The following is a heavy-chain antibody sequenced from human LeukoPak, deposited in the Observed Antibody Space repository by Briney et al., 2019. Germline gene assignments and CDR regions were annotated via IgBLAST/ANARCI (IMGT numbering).Heavy chain of an antibody. CDR3: AREYTAMAFDY. D-gene: IGHD5-18*01. V-gene: IGHV3-30-3*01. J-gene: IGHJ4*02. Sequence: GGSLRLSCAASGFTFSSYAMHWVRQAPGKGLEWVAVISYDGSNKYYADSVKGRFTISRDNSKNTLYLQMNSLRAEDTAVYYCAREYTAMAFDYWGQGTLVTVSS. CDR2: ISYDGSNK. CDR1: GFTFSSYA.